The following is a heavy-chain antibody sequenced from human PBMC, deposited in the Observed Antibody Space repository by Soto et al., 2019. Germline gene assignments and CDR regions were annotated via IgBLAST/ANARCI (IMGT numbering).Heavy chain of an antibody. CDR2: INAGNGNT. D-gene: IGHD1-1*01. Sequence: QVQLVQSGAEVKKPGASVKVSCKASGYTFTIYAIHWVRQAPGQRLEWMGWINAGNGNTKYSQKFQGRVTVTRDTSANTAFMELSSLRSEDTAVYFCAREDWNKPYYFDYWGQGTLVTVSS. CDR1: GYTFTIYA. J-gene: IGHJ4*02. V-gene: IGHV1-3*01. CDR3: AREDWNKPYYFDY.